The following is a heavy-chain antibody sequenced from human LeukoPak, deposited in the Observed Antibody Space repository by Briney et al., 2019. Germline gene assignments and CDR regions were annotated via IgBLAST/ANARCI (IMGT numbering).Heavy chain of an antibody. Sequence: QPGGSLRLSCAASGFTFRGYGMSWVRQAPGKGLEWVSTIRGSGGTTYYADSVKGRFTISRDNSRTTLYLLMNSLRAEDTAVYYCAKDAAANVDYPYYFDYWGQGALVTVSS. J-gene: IGHJ4*02. CDR2: IRGSGGTT. D-gene: IGHD4-11*01. V-gene: IGHV3-23*01. CDR1: GFTFRGYG. CDR3: AKDAAANVDYPYYFDY.